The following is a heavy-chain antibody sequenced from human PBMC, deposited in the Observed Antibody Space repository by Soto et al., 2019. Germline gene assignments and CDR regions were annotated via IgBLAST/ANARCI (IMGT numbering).Heavy chain of an antibody. CDR3: ARGLGLYCSGGSCYSSSLGY. CDR1: GYTFTGYY. V-gene: IGHV1-2*04. Sequence: ASVKVSCKDSGYTFTGYYMHWVRQAPGQGLEWMGWINPNSGGTNYAQKFQGWVTMTRDTSISTAYMELSRLRSDDTAVYYCARGLGLYCSGGSCYSSSLGYWGQGTLVTVSS. D-gene: IGHD2-15*01. J-gene: IGHJ4*02. CDR2: INPNSGGT.